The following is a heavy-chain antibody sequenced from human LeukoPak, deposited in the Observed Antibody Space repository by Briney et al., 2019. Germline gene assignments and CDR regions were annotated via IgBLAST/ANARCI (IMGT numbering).Heavy chain of an antibody. D-gene: IGHD6-25*01. CDR2: IRYDGSNK. V-gene: IGHV3-30*02. CDR3: AKFSPSSSAIDY. CDR1: GFTFSSYG. Sequence: GSLRLSCAASGFTFSSYGMHWVRQAPGKGLEWVAFIRYDGSNKYYADSVKGRFTISRDNSKNTLYLQMNSLRAEDTAVYYCAKFSPSSSAIDYWGQGTLVTVSS. J-gene: IGHJ4*02.